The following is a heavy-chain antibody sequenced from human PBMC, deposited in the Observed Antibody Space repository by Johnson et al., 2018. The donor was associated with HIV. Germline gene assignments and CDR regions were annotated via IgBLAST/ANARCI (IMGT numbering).Heavy chain of an antibody. CDR2: ISSDAKNK. CDR1: GITFSRFP. D-gene: IGHD6-13*01. V-gene: IGHV3-30*14. J-gene: IGHJ3*02. Sequence: QVQLVESGEGVVQPGRSLRLSCSASGITFSRFPMNWVRQAPGKGLEWVAVISSDAKNKYYADSVKGRFTISRDNSKNTLYLQMSSLRAEDTAMYYCARDGESQQLPLGDAFDIWGQGTMVTVSS. CDR3: ARDGESQQLPLGDAFDI.